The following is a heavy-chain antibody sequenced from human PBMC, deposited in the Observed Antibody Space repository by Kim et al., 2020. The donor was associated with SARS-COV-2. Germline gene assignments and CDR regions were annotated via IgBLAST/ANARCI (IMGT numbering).Heavy chain of an antibody. J-gene: IGHJ4*02. CDR2: ITYCGNT. V-gene: IGHV4-59*01. Sequence: SETLSLTCTVSGGSISNYYCNWIRQAPGTGLEWIGSITYCGNTNYNPSLPSRLTMSVDTSNNHFSLQLSSVIAADTADYYCAGGITYNIVWYDSYFFGSWRQGTVATVSA. CDR3: AGGITYNIVWYDSYFFGS. CDR1: GGSISNYY. D-gene: IGHD3-16*01.